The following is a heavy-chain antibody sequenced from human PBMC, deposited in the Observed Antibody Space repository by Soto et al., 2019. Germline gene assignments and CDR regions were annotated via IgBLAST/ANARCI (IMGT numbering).Heavy chain of an antibody. D-gene: IGHD2-15*01. Sequence: ASVKVSCKASGGTFSSYGISWVRQAPGQGLEWMGGTIPIFGTANYVQKFQGRVTINADESTSTVYMELSSLTSEDTAMYYCVRDGQWLIRSAYWGQGTQVTVSS. J-gene: IGHJ4*02. V-gene: IGHV1-69*13. CDR1: GGTFSSYG. CDR3: VRDGQWLIRSAY. CDR2: TIPIFGTA.